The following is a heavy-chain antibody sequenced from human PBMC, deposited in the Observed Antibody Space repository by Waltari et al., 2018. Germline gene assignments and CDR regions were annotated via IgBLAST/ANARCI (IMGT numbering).Heavy chain of an antibody. Sequence: QVHLQESGPGLVKPSETLSLTCTVSGYSISSYYLTWIRQPAGPGLEWIGRISSSWKTHYNPFLQRRVTMSVDTSKNQISLKVISVTAADTAVYYCVRDQRVGGTLLYNWFDPWGQGTLVTVSS. V-gene: IGHV4-4*07. J-gene: IGHJ5*02. CDR3: VRDQRVGGTLLYNWFDP. CDR1: GYSISSYY. D-gene: IGHD1-26*01. CDR2: ISSSWKT.